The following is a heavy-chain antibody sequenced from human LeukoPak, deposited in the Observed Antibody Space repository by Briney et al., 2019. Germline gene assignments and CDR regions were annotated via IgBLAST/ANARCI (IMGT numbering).Heavy chain of an antibody. V-gene: IGHV3-23*01. D-gene: IGHD3-22*01. J-gene: IGHJ4*02. CDR1: GFTFSNYA. Sequence: GGSLRLSCAASGFTFSNYAMSWVRQAPGKGLEWVSSISANGGGTYYADSVKGRFTVSRDNSQNTLYLQMNSLRAEDTAVYYCAKATKSIIVDNYFDYWGQGALVTVSS. CDR3: AKATKSIIVDNYFDY. CDR2: ISANGGGT.